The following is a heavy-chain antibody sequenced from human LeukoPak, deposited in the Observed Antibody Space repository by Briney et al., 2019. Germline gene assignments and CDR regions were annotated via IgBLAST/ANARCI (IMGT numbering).Heavy chain of an antibody. CDR3: AKEIADFDWLPTFDY. J-gene: IGHJ4*02. CDR2: IRYDRSNK. V-gene: IGHV3-30*02. CDR1: GFTFSSYG. D-gene: IGHD3-9*01. Sequence: GGSLRLSCAASGFTFSSYGMHWVRQAPGKGLEWVAFIRYDRSNKYYADSVKGRFTISRDNSKNTLYLQMNSLRAEDTAVYCCAKEIADFDWLPTFDYWGQGTLVTVSS.